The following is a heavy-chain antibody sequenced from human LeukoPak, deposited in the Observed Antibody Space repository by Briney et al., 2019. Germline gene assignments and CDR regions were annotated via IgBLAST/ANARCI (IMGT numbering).Heavy chain of an antibody. CDR2: IYYSGST. J-gene: IGHJ4*02. CDR3: AREEALGSGSFDY. V-gene: IGHV4-61*10. Sequence: SETLSLTCTVSGDSISSGSDYWSWIRQPAGKGLEWIGYIYYSGSTSYNPSLKSRVTISVDTSKNQFSLKLSSVTAADTAVYYCAREEALGSGSFDYWGQGTLVTVSS. D-gene: IGHD1-26*01. CDR1: GDSISSGSDY.